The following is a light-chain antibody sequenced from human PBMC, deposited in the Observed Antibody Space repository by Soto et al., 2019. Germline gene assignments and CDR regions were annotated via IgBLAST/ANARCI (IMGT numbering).Light chain of an antibody. CDR3: SSYTSSSTFYV. V-gene: IGLV2-14*01. CDR2: EVS. Sequence: QSALTQPASVSGSPGQSITISCTGTSSDVGGYNYVSWYQQHPGKAPKLMIYEVSNRPSGVSNRFSGSKSGNTASLTISGLQAEDEADYYFSSYTSSSTFYVFGPGTKVTVL. CDR1: SSDVGGYNY. J-gene: IGLJ1*01.